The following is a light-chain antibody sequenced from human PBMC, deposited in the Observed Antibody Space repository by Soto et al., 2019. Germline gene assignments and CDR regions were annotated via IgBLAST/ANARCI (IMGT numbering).Light chain of an antibody. CDR3: QERSNSPYT. Sequence: EIVLTQSPATLSLSPGERATLSCRASQRVSSYLAWYQQKPGQAPRLLIYDTFNRATAIPARFSGSGSGTDFTLTISSLDPDDFAVYYCQERSNSPYTFGQGTKLEI. CDR1: QRVSSY. V-gene: IGKV3-11*01. CDR2: DTF. J-gene: IGKJ2*01.